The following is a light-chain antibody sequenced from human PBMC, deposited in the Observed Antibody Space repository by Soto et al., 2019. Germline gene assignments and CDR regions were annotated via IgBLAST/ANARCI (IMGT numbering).Light chain of an antibody. CDR3: QQYNQWPIT. CDR2: GAS. CDR1: ESISSD. V-gene: IGKV3-15*01. J-gene: IGKJ4*01. Sequence: EKVMTQSPGTLSVSPGEGATLSCRASESISSDLAWLQQKPGQAPRLLIYGASTRATGIPARFSGSGSGTEFTLTISSLQSEDFAVYDCQQYNQWPITFGGGTKVEIK.